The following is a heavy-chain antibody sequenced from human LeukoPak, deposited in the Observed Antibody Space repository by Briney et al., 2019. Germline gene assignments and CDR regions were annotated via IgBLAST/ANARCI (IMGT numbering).Heavy chain of an antibody. CDR2: VSSDGGTK. D-gene: IGHD3-10*01. V-gene: IGHV3-30*18. J-gene: IGHJ4*02. Sequence: GGSLRLSCAASGFTLSNYWMHWVRQAPGKGLEWVAVVSSDGGTKYYADSVKGRFTISRDNSRNTMYLQMDSLRAEDTAVYYCAKEYDSGGYGANFDYWGQGTLVTVSS. CDR1: GFTLSNYW. CDR3: AKEYDSGGYGANFDY.